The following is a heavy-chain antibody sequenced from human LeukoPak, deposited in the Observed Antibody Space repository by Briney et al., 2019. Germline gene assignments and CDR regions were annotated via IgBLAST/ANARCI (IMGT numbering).Heavy chain of an antibody. CDR1: GFTFSSYG. CDR2: IWYDGSNK. CDR3: ARDPTELPYLWQLVRGFWFHP. Sequence: GGSLRLSCAASGFTFSSYGMHWVRQAPGKGLEWVAVIWYDGSNKYYADSVKGRFTISRDNSKNTLYLQMNSLRAEDTAVYYCARDPTELPYLWQLVRGFWFHPWGQGTLVTVSS. D-gene: IGHD6-13*01. J-gene: IGHJ5*02. V-gene: IGHV3-33*01.